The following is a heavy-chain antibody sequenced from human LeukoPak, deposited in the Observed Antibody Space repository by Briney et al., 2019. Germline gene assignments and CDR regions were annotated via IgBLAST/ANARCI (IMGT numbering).Heavy chain of an antibody. D-gene: IGHD3-3*01. CDR2: ISYDGSNK. J-gene: IGHJ5*02. V-gene: IGHV3-30-3*01. CDR3: ARDHEGGGLTYYDFWSAPAGWFDP. CDR1: GFTVSTYP. Sequence: GGSLRLSCAASGFTVSTYPMHWVRQAPGKGLEWVAGISYDGSNKYYADAVKGRFTISRDKSKNTLYLQMNSLGAEDTAVYYCARDHEGGGLTYYDFWSAPAGWFDPWGQGTLVTVSS.